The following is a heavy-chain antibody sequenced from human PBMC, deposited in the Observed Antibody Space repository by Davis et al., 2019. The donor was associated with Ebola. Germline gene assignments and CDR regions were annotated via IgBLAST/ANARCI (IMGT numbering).Heavy chain of an antibody. J-gene: IGHJ4*02. CDR3: ARSSI. CDR1: GITFSSYS. D-gene: IGHD2-2*01. Sequence: GESLKIFCAASGITFSSYSMNWVRQAPGKGLECVSSISSRSYSIYYADSVKGRFTIPRDNAKNSLYLQMNSLRAEDTAVYYCARSSIWGQGTLVTVSS. V-gene: IGHV3-21*01. CDR2: ISSRSYSI.